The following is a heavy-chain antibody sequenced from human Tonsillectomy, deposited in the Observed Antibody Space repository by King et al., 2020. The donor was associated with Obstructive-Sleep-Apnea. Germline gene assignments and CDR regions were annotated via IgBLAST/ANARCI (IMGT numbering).Heavy chain of an antibody. CDR3: ARERKYRLNGLYDY. J-gene: IGHJ4*02. V-gene: IGHV4-38-2*02. CDR1: DYSTSSGYY. CDR2: MYHSGST. Sequence: QLQESGPGLVKPSETLSLTCTVSDYSTSSGYYWGWIRQPPGKGLVWSGSMYHSGSTYFNPSLKSLVTISVDTSKNQFSQKLRSVTPADTAVDYCARERKYRLNGLYDYWCQGTRVTVSS. D-gene: IGHD3-16*02.